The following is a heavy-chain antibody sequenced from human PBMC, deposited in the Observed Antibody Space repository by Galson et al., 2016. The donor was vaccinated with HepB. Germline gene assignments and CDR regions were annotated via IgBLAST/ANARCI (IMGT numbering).Heavy chain of an antibody. Sequence: SLRLSCAASGFTFSRYAMSWVRQATGKGLEWVGRTRNKANSYITEYAASVKGRFTISRDDSKNSVYLQMGSLKTEDTAVYYCVRWVSGAADYWGQGTLVTVSS. CDR3: VRWVSGAADY. V-gene: IGHV3-72*01. D-gene: IGHD6-13*01. J-gene: IGHJ4*02. CDR2: TRNKANSYIT. CDR1: GFTFSRYA.